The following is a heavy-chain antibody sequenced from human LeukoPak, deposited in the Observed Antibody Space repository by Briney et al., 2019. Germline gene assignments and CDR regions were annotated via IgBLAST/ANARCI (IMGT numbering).Heavy chain of an antibody. CDR2: ISAYNGNT. CDR1: GYTFTNYG. J-gene: IGHJ4*02. D-gene: IGHD6-19*01. V-gene: IGHV1-18*04. Sequence: PGASVKVSCKASGYTFTNYGISWVRQAPGQGLEWMAWISAYNGNTNYAQKFQDRVTITTDTSTSTASMELRSLTSDDTAVYYCARDSSVAGSFDSWGQGTLVTVSS. CDR3: ARDSSVAGSFDS.